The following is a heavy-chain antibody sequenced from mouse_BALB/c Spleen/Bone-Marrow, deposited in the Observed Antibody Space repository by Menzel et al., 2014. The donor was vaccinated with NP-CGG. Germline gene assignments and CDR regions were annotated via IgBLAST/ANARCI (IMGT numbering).Heavy chain of an antibody. D-gene: IGHD1-3*01. CDR1: GYTFTSXV. CDR2: INPYNDGT. V-gene: IGHV1-14*01. J-gene: IGHJ3*01. CDR3: TLYLFAY. Sequence: SGPELVKPGASVKMSCKASGYTFTSXVXHWVXQKPXXGXXWXGYINPYNDGTKYNEKFKGKATLTSDKSSSTAYMELSSLTSEDSAVYYCTLYLFAYWGQGTLVTVSA.